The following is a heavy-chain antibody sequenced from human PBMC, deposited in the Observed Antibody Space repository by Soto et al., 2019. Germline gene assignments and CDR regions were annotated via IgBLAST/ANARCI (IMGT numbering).Heavy chain of an antibody. J-gene: IGHJ6*02. CDR1: GGSASSESHY. CDR3: ARDQYDFRSGSYYYAMEV. V-gene: IGHV4-61*01. D-gene: IGHD3-3*01. CDR2: IYYTGST. Sequence: QVQLQESGPGLVKPSETLSLTCTVSGGSASSESHYWSWIRQTPWKGLEWIGYIYYTGSTNYNPSLKGRVTMSVDTSRDQVSLRLRSVTRADTAVYYCARDQYDFRSGSYYYAMEVWGQGTKVTVSS.